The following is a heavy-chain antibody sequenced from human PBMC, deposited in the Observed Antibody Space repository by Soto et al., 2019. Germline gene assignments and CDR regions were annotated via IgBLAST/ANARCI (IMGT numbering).Heavy chain of an antibody. J-gene: IGHJ6*02. CDR3: HLWAWTVYTNQPYGGDG. CDR1: NFTFSIYT. V-gene: IGHV3-21*01. D-gene: IGHD3-16*01. Sequence: PGGSLRLSCAASNFTFSIYTMNWVRQAPGKGLEWVSSIVSVGDQIYYADSVKGRFTISRDSANHSLYLQMNSLRAEDTAVYYCHLWAWTVYTNQPYGGDGLGQGT. CDR2: IVSVGDQI.